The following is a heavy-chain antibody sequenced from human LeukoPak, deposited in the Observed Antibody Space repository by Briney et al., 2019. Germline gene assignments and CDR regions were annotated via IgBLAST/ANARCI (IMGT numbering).Heavy chain of an antibody. CDR3: ARGWGSYYNPPDY. CDR1: GFTFSTYW. V-gene: IGHV3-74*01. D-gene: IGHD3-10*01. CDR2: INSDGSST. J-gene: IGHJ4*02. Sequence: GGSLRLSCAASGFTFSTYWMHWVRQAPGKGLVWVSRINSDGSSTSYADSVKGRFTISRDNAKNTLYLQMNSLRAEDTAVYYCARGWGSYYNPPDYWGQGTLVTVSS.